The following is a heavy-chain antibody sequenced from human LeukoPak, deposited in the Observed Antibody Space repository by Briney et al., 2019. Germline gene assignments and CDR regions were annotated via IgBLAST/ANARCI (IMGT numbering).Heavy chain of an antibody. J-gene: IGHJ5*02. CDR1: GGTFSSYA. Sequence: SVKVSCKASGGTFSSYAISWVQQAPGQGLEWMGGIIPIFGTANYAQKFQGRVTITADESTSTAYMELSSLRSEDTAVYYCARLRITISSHFDPWGQGTLVTVSS. CDR2: IIPIFGTA. V-gene: IGHV1-69*13. CDR3: ARLRITISSHFDP. D-gene: IGHD3-3*01.